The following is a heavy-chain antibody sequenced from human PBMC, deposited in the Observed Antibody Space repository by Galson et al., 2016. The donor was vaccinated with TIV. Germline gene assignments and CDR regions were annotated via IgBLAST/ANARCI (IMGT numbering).Heavy chain of an antibody. CDR1: GGTFSSFA. Sequence: QSGAEVKKPGESLKISCQGSGGTFSSFALNWVRQAPGQGLEWIGEIIPGFGTVRYAQKFQARVTITADESATTSVMELSSLTSDDTAVYYCARTSYTPMGYWGRGTLVTVSS. CDR2: IIPGFGTV. CDR3: ARTSYTPMGY. V-gene: IGHV1-69*01. J-gene: IGHJ4*01. D-gene: IGHD5-18*01.